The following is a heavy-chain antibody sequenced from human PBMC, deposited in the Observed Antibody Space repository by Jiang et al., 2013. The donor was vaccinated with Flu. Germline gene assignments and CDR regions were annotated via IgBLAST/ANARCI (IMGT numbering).Heavy chain of an antibody. CDR3: AKDSTWAIDS. J-gene: IGHJ5*01. Sequence: SGGGAVQPGGSLTLSCAASWIQLTIIIGMHWVRQAPGKGLEWVAYIRWDASDTYHIDSVMGRFSISRDNSRNTLYLQMNTLKTEDTAVYYCAKDSTWAIDSWGQGTLVTVSS. D-gene: IGHD1-26*01. CDR2: IRWDASDT. V-gene: IGHV3-30*02. CDR1: IQLTIIIG.